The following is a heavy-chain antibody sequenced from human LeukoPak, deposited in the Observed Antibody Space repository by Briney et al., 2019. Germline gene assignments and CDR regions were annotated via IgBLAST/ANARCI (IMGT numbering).Heavy chain of an antibody. CDR1: GYTSTSYG. D-gene: IGHD6-13*01. V-gene: IGHV1-18*01. CDR3: ARAFILQLPRGPDY. CDR2: ISAYNGNT. J-gene: IGHJ4*02. Sequence: ASVKVSCKASGYTSTSYGISWVRQAPGQGLEWMGWISAYNGNTNYAQKLQGRVTMTTDTSTSTAYMELRSLRSDDTAVYYCARAFILQLPRGPDYWGQGTLVTVSS.